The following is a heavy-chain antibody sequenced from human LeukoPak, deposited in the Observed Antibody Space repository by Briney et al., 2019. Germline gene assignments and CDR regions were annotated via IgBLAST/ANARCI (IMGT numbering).Heavy chain of an antibody. V-gene: IGHV3-21*01. CDR2: LNSGTTYI. J-gene: IGHJ3*02. CDR1: GFTFSTYT. CDR3: AKAYSSSWRGAFDI. D-gene: IGHD6-13*01. Sequence: GGSLRLSCAASGFTFSTYTMNWVRQAPGKGLEWVASLNSGTTYIYYSDSVKGRFTISRDNAKRSLYLQMNSLRVEDMAVYYCAKAYSSSWRGAFDIWGQGTMVTVSS.